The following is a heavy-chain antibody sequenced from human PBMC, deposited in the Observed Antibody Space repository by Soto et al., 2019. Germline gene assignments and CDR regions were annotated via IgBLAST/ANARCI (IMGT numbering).Heavy chain of an antibody. D-gene: IGHD2-15*01. CDR2: IYYGGIT. CDR3: ARHETLASAGGY. J-gene: IGHJ4*02. Sequence: SETLSLTCTVSGGSISCTIYYWVWIRQPPGKGLEWIGSIYYGGITYYNPSLKSRVTISVDTSKNQFSLKLRSVTAADTAVYYCARHETLASAGGYWGQGTLVTVSS. CDR1: GGSISCTIYY. V-gene: IGHV4-39*01.